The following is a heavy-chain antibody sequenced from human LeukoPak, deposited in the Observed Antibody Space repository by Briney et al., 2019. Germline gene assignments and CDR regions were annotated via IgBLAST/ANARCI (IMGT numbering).Heavy chain of an antibody. CDR3: ARDRPNDYYYYGMDV. Sequence: RASVKVSCKASGYTFTSYGISWVRQAPGQGLEWMGWISAYNGNTNYAQKLQGRVTMTTDTSTSTAYMELRSLRSDDTAVCYCARDRPNDYYYYGMDVWGQGTTVTVSS. CDR2: ISAYNGNT. CDR1: GYTFTSYG. V-gene: IGHV1-18*01. J-gene: IGHJ6*02.